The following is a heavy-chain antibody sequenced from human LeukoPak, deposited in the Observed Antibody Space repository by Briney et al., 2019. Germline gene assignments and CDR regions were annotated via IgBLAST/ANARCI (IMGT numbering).Heavy chain of an antibody. CDR1: GGSFSSYY. D-gene: IGHD6-19*01. CDR2: IYYSGST. Sequence: SETLSLTCIVSGGSFSSYYWSWIRQPPGKGLEWIGYIYYSGSTNYNPSLKSRATMSVDTSKNQISLKLSSVTAADTAVYYCARVSSGSTGDFDYWGQGTLVTVYS. CDR3: ARVSSGSTGDFDY. J-gene: IGHJ4*02. V-gene: IGHV4-59*01.